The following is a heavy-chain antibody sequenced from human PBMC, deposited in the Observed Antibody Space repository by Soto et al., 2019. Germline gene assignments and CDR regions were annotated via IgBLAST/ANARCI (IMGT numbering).Heavy chain of an antibody. CDR1: GGSIRSDGYY. CDR3: ARGGFAEEGF. V-gene: IGHV4-31*03. CDR2: IHYRGST. J-gene: IGHJ4*02. Sequence: SETLSLTCTVSGGSIRSDGYYWNWIRQRPGKGLEWIGYIHYRGSTYYNPSLRSRVSISVDTSKNQFSLEVKSVTAADTAVYYCARGGFAEEGFWGQGTLVTVSS.